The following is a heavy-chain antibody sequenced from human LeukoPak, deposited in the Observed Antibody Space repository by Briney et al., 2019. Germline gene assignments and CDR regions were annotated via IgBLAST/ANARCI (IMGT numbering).Heavy chain of an antibody. J-gene: IGHJ3*02. CDR2: ISGSGVST. V-gene: IGHV3-23*01. CDR3: AKVNEITMIVIDAFDI. Sequence: GGSLRLSCAASGFTFSSYSMNWVRQAPGKGLEWVSAISGSGVSTYYADSVKGRFTISRDNSKNTLYLQMNSLRAEDTAVYYCAKVNEITMIVIDAFDIWGQGTMVTVSS. D-gene: IGHD3-22*01. CDR1: GFTFSSYS.